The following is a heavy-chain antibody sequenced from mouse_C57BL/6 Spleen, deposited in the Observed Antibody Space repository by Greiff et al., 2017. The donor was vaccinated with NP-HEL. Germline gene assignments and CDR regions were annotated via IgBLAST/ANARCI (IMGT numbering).Heavy chain of an antibody. D-gene: IGHD2-13*01. CDR1: GYSITSGYY. Sequence: EVKLQESGPGLVKPSQSLSLTCSVTGYSITSGYYWNWIRQFPGNKLEWMGYISYDGSNNYNPSLKNRISITRDTSKNQFFLKLNSVTTEDTATYYCARCDPRFYYAMDYWGQGTSVTVSS. J-gene: IGHJ4*01. CDR2: ISYDGSN. V-gene: IGHV3-6*01. CDR3: ARCDPRFYYAMDY.